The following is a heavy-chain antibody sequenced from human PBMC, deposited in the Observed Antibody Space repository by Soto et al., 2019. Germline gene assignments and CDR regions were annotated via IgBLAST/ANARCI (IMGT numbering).Heavy chain of an antibody. CDR2: IYHSGST. Sequence: PSETQSLTCAVSGGSISSGGYSWSWIRQPPGKGLERIGYIYHSGSTYYNPSLKSRVTISVDRSKNQFSLKLSSVTAADTALYYCAREDGGYSDSSGYWGGYFDYWGQGTLVTVSS. J-gene: IGHJ4*02. V-gene: IGHV4-30-2*01. CDR1: GGSISSGGYS. CDR3: AREDGGYSDSSGYWGGYFDY. D-gene: IGHD3-22*01.